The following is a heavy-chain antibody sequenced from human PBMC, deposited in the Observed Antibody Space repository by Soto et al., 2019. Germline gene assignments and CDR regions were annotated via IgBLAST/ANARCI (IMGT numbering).Heavy chain of an antibody. CDR1: GGSISSSSYY. CDR2: IYYSGST. J-gene: IGHJ3*02. CDR3: ATRSPGLDAFDI. V-gene: IGHV4-39*01. Sequence: QLQLQESGPGLVKPSETLSLTCTVSGGSISSSSYYWGWIRQPPGKGLEWIGSIYYSGSTYYNPALRSLVTISVDTSKNQFSLKLSSVTAADTAVYYCATRSPGLDAFDIWGQGTMVTVSS.